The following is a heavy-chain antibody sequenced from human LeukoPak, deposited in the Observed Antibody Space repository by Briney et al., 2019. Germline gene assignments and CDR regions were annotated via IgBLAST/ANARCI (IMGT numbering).Heavy chain of an antibody. CDR2: ISAYNGNT. Sequence: ASVKVSCKASGYTFTSYGISWVRQAPGQGLEWMGWISAYNGNTNYAQKLQGRVTMTTDTSTNTAYMELRSLRSDDTAVYYCARDAEGTGTFDYWGQGTLVTVSS. J-gene: IGHJ4*02. CDR1: GYTFTSYG. D-gene: IGHD1-1*01. CDR3: ARDAEGTGTFDY. V-gene: IGHV1-18*01.